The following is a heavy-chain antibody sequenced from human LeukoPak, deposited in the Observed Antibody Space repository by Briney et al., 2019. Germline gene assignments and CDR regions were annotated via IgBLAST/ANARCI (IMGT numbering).Heavy chain of an antibody. V-gene: IGHV3-23*01. CDR3: AKRPAAVRGVIPYLDY. Sequence: GGSLRLSCAASGFTFSSFSMSWVRHVPGKGLEWVSTISPGGSTYYADSVKGRFTISRDNSKSTLFLQMNSLRAEDTAIYYCAKRPAAVRGVIPYLDYWGQGTLVTVSS. J-gene: IGHJ4*02. CDR1: GFTFSSFS. D-gene: IGHD3-10*02. CDR2: ISPGGST.